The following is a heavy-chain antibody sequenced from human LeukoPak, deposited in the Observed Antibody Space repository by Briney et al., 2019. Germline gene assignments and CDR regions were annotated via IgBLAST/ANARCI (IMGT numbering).Heavy chain of an antibody. V-gene: IGHV3-30-3*01. CDR2: IPYDGSNK. CDR3: ARFNSYFDY. Sequence: GGSLRLSCAASGFTFSSYAMHWVRQAPGKGLEWVAVIPYDGSNKYYADSVKGRFTISRDNSKNTLYLQMNSLRAEDTAVYYCARFNSYFDYWGQGTLVTVSS. CDR1: GFTFSSYA. J-gene: IGHJ4*02.